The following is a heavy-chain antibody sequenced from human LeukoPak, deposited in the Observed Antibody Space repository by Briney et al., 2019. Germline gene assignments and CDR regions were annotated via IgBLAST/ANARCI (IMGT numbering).Heavy chain of an antibody. CDR1: GFTFSSYS. V-gene: IGHV3-21*01. CDR3: ARDAAVVIPFDY. CDR2: ISSSSSYI. J-gene: IGHJ4*02. D-gene: IGHD3-16*02. Sequence: PGGSLRLSCAASGFTFSSYSMNWVRQAPGKGLEWVSSISSSSSYIYYADSMKGRFTISRDNAKNSLYLQMNSLRAEDTAVYYCARDAAVVIPFDYWGQGTLVTVSS.